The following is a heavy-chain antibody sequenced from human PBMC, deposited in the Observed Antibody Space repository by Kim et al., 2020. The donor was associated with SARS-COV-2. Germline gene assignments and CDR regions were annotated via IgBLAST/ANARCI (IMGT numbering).Heavy chain of an antibody. J-gene: IGHJ4*02. V-gene: IGHV3-23*01. CDR1: KFTFSTYT. D-gene: IGHD2-21*01. CDR3: AGLRKIDSSCDF. CDR2: ISGGGIST. Sequence: GGSLRLSCAASKFTFSTYTMTWVRQAPGKGLEWVSIISGGGISTYSADAVKGLFTISRDNSKNTLYLQMNSRRAEDTALYYWAGLRKIDSSCDFWGQGSLVSVSS.